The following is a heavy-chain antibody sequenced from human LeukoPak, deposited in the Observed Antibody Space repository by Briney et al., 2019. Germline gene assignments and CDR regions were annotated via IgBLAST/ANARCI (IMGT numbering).Heavy chain of an antibody. CDR1: GDSISSGDYY. CDR3: ARAATVRSMIVVARRGRWFDP. V-gene: IGHV4-61*02. CDR2: ISSSGST. J-gene: IGHJ5*02. D-gene: IGHD3-22*01. Sequence: PSETLSLTCTVSGDSISSGDYYWSWIRQPAGKGLEWIGRISSSGSTNYNPSLKSRVTISVDTSKNQFSLKLISVTAADTAVYYCARAATVRSMIVVARRGRWFDPWGQGTLVTVSS.